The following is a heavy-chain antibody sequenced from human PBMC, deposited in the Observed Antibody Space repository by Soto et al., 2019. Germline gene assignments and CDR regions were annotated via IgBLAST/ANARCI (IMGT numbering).Heavy chain of an antibody. CDR3: ATGPRYDLLNGYYTLGAFDI. V-gene: IGHV4-31*03. Sequence: TLSLTCTVSGGSISSGGYYWSWIRQHPGKGLEWIGYIYYSGSTYYNPSLKSRVTISVDTSKNQFSLKLSSVTAADTAVYYPATGPRYDLLNGYYTLGAFDIWGQGTMVTVSS. D-gene: IGHD3-9*01. J-gene: IGHJ3*02. CDR2: IYYSGST. CDR1: GGSISSGGYY.